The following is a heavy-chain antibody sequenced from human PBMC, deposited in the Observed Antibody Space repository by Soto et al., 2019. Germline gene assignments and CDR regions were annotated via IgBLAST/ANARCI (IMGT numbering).Heavy chain of an antibody. J-gene: IGHJ5*02. V-gene: IGHV4-4*02. CDR2: IYHSGST. CDR1: GGSISSSNW. Sequence: SETLSLTCAVSGGSISSSNWWSWVRQPPGKGLEWIGEIYHSGSTNYNPSLKSRVTISVDKSKNQFSLKLSSVTAADTAVYYCAVVPAASGADNWFDPWGQGTQVTVSS. CDR3: AVVPAASGADNWFDP. D-gene: IGHD2-2*01.